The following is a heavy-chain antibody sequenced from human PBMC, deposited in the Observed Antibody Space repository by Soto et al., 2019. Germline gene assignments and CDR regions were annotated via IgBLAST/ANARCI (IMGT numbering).Heavy chain of an antibody. J-gene: IGHJ4*02. D-gene: IGHD3-9*01. CDR1: GFTFTAYS. CDR3: ARDVDWAFDY. CDR2: ISTRSSAK. Sequence: PGGSLRLSCAASGFTFTAYSMIWVRQAPGKGLEWLSHISTRSSAKDYADSVKGRFTISRDDAKSSLYLQMSSLRAEDTAVYYCARDVDWAFDYWGQGTLVTVSS. V-gene: IGHV3-48*01.